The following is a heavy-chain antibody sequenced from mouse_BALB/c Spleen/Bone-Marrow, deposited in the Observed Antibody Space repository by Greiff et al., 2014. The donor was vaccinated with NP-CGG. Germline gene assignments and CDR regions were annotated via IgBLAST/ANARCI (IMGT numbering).Heavy chain of an antibody. CDR1: GFNIEDTY. V-gene: IGHV14-3*02. Sequence: EVQRVESGAELVKPGASVKLSCTASGFNIEDTYMHWVKQRPEQGLEWIGRIDPANGNTKYDPKFQGKATITADTSSNTAYLQLSSLTSEDTAVYYCAAYYYGSSQFAYWGQGTLVTVSA. D-gene: IGHD1-1*01. CDR2: IDPANGNT. J-gene: IGHJ3*01. CDR3: AAYYYGSSQFAY.